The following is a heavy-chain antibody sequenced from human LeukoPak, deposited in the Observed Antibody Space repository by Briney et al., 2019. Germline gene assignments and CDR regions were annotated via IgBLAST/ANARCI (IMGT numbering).Heavy chain of an antibody. J-gene: IGHJ4*02. Sequence: ASVKVSCKASGYTFTDYTMHWLRQAPGQRLDWMGWINGGSGNTKYSPEFQGRVTITRDTSASTAYMELSSLRSEDTAVYYCANPRYDSSGYYYVDGGQGPLVTVSP. V-gene: IGHV1-3*01. D-gene: IGHD3-22*01. CDR1: GYTFTDYT. CDR2: INGGSGNT. CDR3: ANPRYDSSGYYYVD.